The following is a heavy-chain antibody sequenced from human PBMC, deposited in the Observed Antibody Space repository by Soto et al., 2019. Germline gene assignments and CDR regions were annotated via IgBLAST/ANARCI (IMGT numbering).Heavy chain of an antibody. CDR1: GYTFTSYG. D-gene: IGHD3-10*01. Sequence: ASVKVSCKASGYTFTSYGISWVRQAPGQGLEWMGWISAYNGNTNYAQKLQGRVTMTTDTSTSTAYMELRSLRSDDTAVYYCARGGDYYGSGTGMNWFDPWGQGTLVTVS. CDR2: ISAYNGNT. V-gene: IGHV1-18*04. J-gene: IGHJ5*02. CDR3: ARGGDYYGSGTGMNWFDP.